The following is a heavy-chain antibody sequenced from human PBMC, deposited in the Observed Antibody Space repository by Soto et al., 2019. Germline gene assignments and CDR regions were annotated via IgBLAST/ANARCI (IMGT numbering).Heavy chain of an antibody. Sequence: QVQLVQSGAEVKRPGASVKVSCKASGYTFRNYDVAWVRRAPGPGLEWMGWISISKGKTYYQESLQGRVTMTMDTGTTTAYMELRSLRSDDTAVYYCARKGYIGNFGLDVWGQGTTVTVSS. V-gene: IGHV1-18*01. CDR2: ISISKGKT. CDR1: GYTFRNYD. CDR3: ARKGYIGNFGLDV. J-gene: IGHJ6*02. D-gene: IGHD5-12*01.